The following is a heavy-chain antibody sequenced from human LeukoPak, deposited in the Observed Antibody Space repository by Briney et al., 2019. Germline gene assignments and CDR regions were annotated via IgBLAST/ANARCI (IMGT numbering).Heavy chain of an antibody. D-gene: IGHD1-26*01. J-gene: IGHJ4*02. CDR3: SRHGPGGSQYYFDS. CDR2: IYYSGST. Sequence: PSETLSLTCTVSGGDSISSTSYYWGWIRQPPGKGLEWIASIYYSGSTWYNPSLKSRVTTSVDTSKNQFSLKLTSVTAADTAVYFCSRHGPGGSQYYFDSWGQGTLVTVSS. V-gene: IGHV4-39*01. CDR1: GGDSISSTSYY.